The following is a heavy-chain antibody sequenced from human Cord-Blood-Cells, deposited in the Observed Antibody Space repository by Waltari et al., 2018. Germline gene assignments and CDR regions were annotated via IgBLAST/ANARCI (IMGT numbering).Heavy chain of an antibody. D-gene: IGHD6-6*01. V-gene: IGHV4-38-2*01. CDR1: GYSISSGYY. Sequence: QVQLQESGPGLVKPSETLSLTCAVPGYSISSGYYWGWIRQPPGKGLEWIGSIYHSGSTYYNPSLKSRVTISVDTSKNQFSLKLSSVTAADTAVYYCARVRRSSSSRDYFDYWGQGTLVTVSS. CDR3: ARVRRSSSSRDYFDY. CDR2: IYHSGST. J-gene: IGHJ4*02.